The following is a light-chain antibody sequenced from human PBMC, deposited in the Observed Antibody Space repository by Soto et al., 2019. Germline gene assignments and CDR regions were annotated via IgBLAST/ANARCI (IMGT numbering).Light chain of an antibody. CDR2: GAS. Sequence: EIVLTQSPGTLSLSPGERATLSCRASQSVSSNYLAWFQQKPGQAPRLLIYGASSRATGIPDRFSGSGSGTDFTLTISRLEPEDFAVYHCQQYSSTPTFGQGTKLEIK. CDR3: QQYSSTPT. CDR1: QSVSSNY. V-gene: IGKV3-20*01. J-gene: IGKJ2*01.